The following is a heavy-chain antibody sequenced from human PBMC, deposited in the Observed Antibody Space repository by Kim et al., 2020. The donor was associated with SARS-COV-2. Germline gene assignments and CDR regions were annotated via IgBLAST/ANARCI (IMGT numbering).Heavy chain of an antibody. CDR3: ARGQEYYYSSGSFDY. D-gene: IGHD3-10*01. CDR1: GFTFSSYA. V-gene: IGHV3-30-3*01. J-gene: IGHJ4*02. Sequence: GGSLRLSCAASGFTFSSYAVHWVRQAPGKGLEWVAVISYDGSNKYYTDSVKGRFSISRDNSKNTLYLQTNSLRAEDTAVYYCARGQEYYYSSGSFDYWGQGTLVTVSS. CDR2: ISYDGSNK.